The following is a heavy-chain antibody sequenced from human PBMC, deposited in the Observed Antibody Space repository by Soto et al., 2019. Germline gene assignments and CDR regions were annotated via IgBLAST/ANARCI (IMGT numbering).Heavy chain of an antibody. CDR1: GFSFSSYA. D-gene: IGHD6-6*01. CDR2: ISVSGGST. CDR3: ARKGSSTLYYFDY. Sequence: GGSLRLSCAASGFSFSSYAMSWVRQAPGKGLEWVSSISVSGGSTYYADSVKGRFTISRDNSKNTLYLQMDSLRAEDRAIYYCARKGSSTLYYFDYWGQGTLVTVS. J-gene: IGHJ4*01. V-gene: IGHV3-23*01.